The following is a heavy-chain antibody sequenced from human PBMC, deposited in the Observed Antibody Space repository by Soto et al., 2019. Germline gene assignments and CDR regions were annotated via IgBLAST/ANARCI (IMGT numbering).Heavy chain of an antibody. J-gene: IGHJ5*02. D-gene: IGHD3-10*01. CDR2: IYYSGST. CDR1: GGSISSGGYY. V-gene: IGHV4-31*03. CDR3: AREGGVQYGRSAYWFDP. Sequence: SETLSLTCTVSGGSISSGGYYWSWIRQHPGKGLEWIGYIYYSGSTYYNPSLKSRVTISVDTSKNQFSLKLSSVTAADTAVYYCAREGGVQYGRSAYWFDPWGQGTLVTVSS.